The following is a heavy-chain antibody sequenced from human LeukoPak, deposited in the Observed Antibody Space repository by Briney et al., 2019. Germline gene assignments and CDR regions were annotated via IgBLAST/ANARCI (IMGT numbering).Heavy chain of an antibody. D-gene: IGHD2-2*01. J-gene: IGHJ3*02. CDR2: INHSGSA. V-gene: IGHV4-34*01. CDR1: GGSFSGYY. Sequence: TSETLSLTCAVYGGSFSGYYWSWIRQPPGKGLEWIGEINHSGSANYNPSLKSRVTISVDTSKNQFSLKLSSVTAADTAVYYCARPREVGYCSSTSCWRRAFDIWXXXTMVTVSS. CDR3: ARPREVGYCSSTSCWRRAFDI.